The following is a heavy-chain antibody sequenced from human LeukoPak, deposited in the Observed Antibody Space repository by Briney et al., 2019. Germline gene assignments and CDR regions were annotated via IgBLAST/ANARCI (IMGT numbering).Heavy chain of an antibody. V-gene: IGHV4-39*07. Sequence: SETLSLTCTVSGGSISSSSYYWGWIRQPPGKGLEWIGSIYYSGSTYYNPSLKSRVTISVDTSKNQFSLKLSSVTAADTAVYYCARSEIYYDSSGYQSDYWGQGTLVTVTS. CDR2: IYYSGST. CDR3: ARSEIYYDSSGYQSDY. CDR1: GGSISSSSYY. D-gene: IGHD3-22*01. J-gene: IGHJ4*02.